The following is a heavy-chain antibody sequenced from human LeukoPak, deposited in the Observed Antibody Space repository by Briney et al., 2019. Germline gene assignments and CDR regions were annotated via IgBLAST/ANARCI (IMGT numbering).Heavy chain of an antibody. D-gene: IGHD3-3*01. CDR1: GYTLTSYY. J-gene: IGHJ5*02. CDR3: ARDFEPAYYDFWSGYYLGNWFDP. V-gene: IGHV1-46*01. CDR2: INPSGGST. Sequence: ASVKVSCKASGYTLTSYYMHWVRQAPGQGLEWMGIINPSGGSTSYAQKFQGRVTMTRDMSTSTVYMELSSLRSEDTAVYYCARDFEPAYYDFWSGYYLGNWFDPWGQGTLVTVSS.